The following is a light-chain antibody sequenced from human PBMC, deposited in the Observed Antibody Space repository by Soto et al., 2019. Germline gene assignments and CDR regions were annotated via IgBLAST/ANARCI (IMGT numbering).Light chain of an antibody. CDR3: QQSYSTPLT. V-gene: IGKV1-39*01. Sequence: DIQMTQSPSSLSASVGDRVTITCRASQSLSSYLNWYQQKPGKAPKLLIHAASILQSGVPSRFSGSGSGTDFTLTISSLQPEDFATYYCQQSYSTPLTFGGGTKVEIK. CDR1: QSLSSY. J-gene: IGKJ4*01. CDR2: AAS.